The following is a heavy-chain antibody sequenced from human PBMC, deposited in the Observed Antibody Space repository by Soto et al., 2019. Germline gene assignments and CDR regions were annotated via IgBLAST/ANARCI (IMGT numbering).Heavy chain of an antibody. CDR3: ARDSGGIGRRYYGMAV. Sequence: QVQLVESGGGVVQPGRSLRLSCAASGFTFSSYGMHWVRQAPGKGLEWVAVIWYDGSNKYYADSVKGRFTISRDNSQNTLYLQMTSLRAEDTAVYYCARDSGGIGRRYYGMAVWGRGTTVTVSS. V-gene: IGHV3-33*01. J-gene: IGHJ6*02. CDR1: GFTFSSYG. CDR2: IWYDGSNK. D-gene: IGHD3-10*01.